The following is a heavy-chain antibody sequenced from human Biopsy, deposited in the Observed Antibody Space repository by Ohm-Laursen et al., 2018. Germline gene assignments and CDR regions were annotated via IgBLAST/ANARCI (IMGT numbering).Heavy chain of an antibody. CDR3: ARNYILTGHTLDY. Sequence: TLSLTCTVSGDSISSYYWSWIRQPPGKGLEWIGYIYDTGSTKYNPSLESRVTISIDTSKNQFSLNLRSVTAADTAVYYCARNYILTGHTLDYWGQGALVTVTS. J-gene: IGHJ4*02. CDR2: IYDTGST. CDR1: GDSISSYY. D-gene: IGHD3-9*01. V-gene: IGHV4-59*01.